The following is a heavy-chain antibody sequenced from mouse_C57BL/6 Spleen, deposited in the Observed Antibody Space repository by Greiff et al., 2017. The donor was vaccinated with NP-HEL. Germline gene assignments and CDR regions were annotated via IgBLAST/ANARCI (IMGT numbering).Heavy chain of an antibody. CDR3: AREGYDEEVYAMDY. V-gene: IGHV1-55*01. J-gene: IGHJ4*01. Sequence: QVQLQQPGAELVKPGASVKMSCKASGYTFTSYWITWVKQRPGQGLEWIGDIYPGSGSTNYNEKFKSKATLTVDTSSSTAYMQLSSLTSEDYAVYYCAREGYDEEVYAMDYWCQGTSVTVSS. D-gene: IGHD2-14*01. CDR2: IYPGSGST. CDR1: GYTFTSYW.